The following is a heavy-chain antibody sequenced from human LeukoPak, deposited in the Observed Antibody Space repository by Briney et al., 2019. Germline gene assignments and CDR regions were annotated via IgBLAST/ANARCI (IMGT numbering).Heavy chain of an antibody. CDR1: LGSFCGYY. Sequence: PSEALSLTCAVYLGSFCGYYWSWIRQPPGKGLEWIGEINHSGSTNYNPSLKSRVTISVHKSKNQFTLKLSSVTAADTAVYYCARVGKARGTATTIINWFDPWGQGTLVTVSS. J-gene: IGHJ5*02. CDR2: INHSGST. CDR3: ARVGKARGTATTIINWFDP. D-gene: IGHD3-9*01. V-gene: IGHV4-34*01.